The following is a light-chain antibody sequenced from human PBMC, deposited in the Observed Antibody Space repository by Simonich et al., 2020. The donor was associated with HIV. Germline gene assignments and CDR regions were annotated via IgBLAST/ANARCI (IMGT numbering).Light chain of an antibody. Sequence: QSALTQPASVSGSPGQSITISCTGTSSDVGGYNYVSWYQQHPGKAPKLMIYEGSQRPSGVSNRFSGSKSGNTASLTISGLQAEDEADYYCCSYAGSSTVFGTGTKVTVL. V-gene: IGLV2-23*03. CDR2: EGS. CDR1: SSDVGGYNY. CDR3: CSYAGSSTV. J-gene: IGLJ1*01.